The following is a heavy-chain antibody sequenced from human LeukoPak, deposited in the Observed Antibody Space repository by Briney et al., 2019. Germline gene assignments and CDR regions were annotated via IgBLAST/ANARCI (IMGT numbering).Heavy chain of an antibody. CDR2: IIPIFGTA. D-gene: IGHD3-10*01. CDR3: ARRWNYYGSGSYYNDVRFDY. CDR1: GGTFSSYA. J-gene: IGHJ4*02. Sequence: SSVKVSCKASGGTFSSYAISWVRQAPGQGLEWMGGIIPIFGTANYAQKFQGRVTITADESTSTAYMELSSLRSEDTAVYYCARRWNYYGSGSYYNDVRFDYWGQGTLATVSS. V-gene: IGHV1-69*01.